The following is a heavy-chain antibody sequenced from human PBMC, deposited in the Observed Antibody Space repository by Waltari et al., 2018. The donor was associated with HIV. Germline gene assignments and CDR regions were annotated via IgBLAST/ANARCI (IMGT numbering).Heavy chain of an antibody. CDR1: RDVFTTFS. Sequence: VQLVQSGAELKKPGSSVRVSCKCSRDVFTTFSFNWLRQSPGQRPEWMAEITPVFGTTDYARKFRGRVTLSADKSASTIYMDLRSLSSGDTAVYYCAASPERPGFEAPLFFFDYWGQGTLITVSS. V-gene: IGHV1-69*13. CDR3: AASPERPGFEAPLFFFDY. CDR2: ITPVFGTT. D-gene: IGHD5-12*01. J-gene: IGHJ4*02.